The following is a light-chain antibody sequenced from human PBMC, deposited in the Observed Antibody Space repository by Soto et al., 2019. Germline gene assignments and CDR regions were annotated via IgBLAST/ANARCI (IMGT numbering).Light chain of an antibody. CDR2: DVS. CDR3: SSYTSSTTRVV. J-gene: IGLJ2*01. V-gene: IGLV2-14*03. CDR1: SSDVGGYNY. Sequence: QSALTQPASVSGSPGQSITISCTGTSSDVGGYNYVSWYQQHPGKAPKVMIYDVSKRPSGVSNRFSGSKSGNTASLTISGLQVEDEADYYCSSYTSSTTRVVFGGGTTLTVL.